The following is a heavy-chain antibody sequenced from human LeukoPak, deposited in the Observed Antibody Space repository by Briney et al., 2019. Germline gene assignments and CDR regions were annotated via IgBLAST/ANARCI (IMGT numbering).Heavy chain of an antibody. CDR1: GFTFSSYA. CDR2: ISGSGGST. V-gene: IGHV3-23*01. Sequence: PGGSLRLSCDASGFTFSSYAMSWVRQAPGKGLEWVSAISGSGGSTYYADSVKGRFTISRDNSKNTLYLQMNSLRAEDTAVYYCATAPGGRATYYDFWSGYFPFDYWGQGTLVTVSS. D-gene: IGHD3-3*01. J-gene: IGHJ4*02. CDR3: ATAPGGRATYYDFWSGYFPFDY.